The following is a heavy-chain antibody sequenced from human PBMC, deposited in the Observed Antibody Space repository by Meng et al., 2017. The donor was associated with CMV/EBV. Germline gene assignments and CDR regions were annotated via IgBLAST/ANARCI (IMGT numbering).Heavy chain of an antibody. CDR2: TLFDGSDN. CDR1: GFTFSNYA. CDR3: AKDVGFCVSYYGSFDY. Sequence: GGSLRLSCAASGFTFSNYAMHWVSQAPGRGLEWVTFTLFDGSDNHYRDSVKGRFTISRDNSKNTLYLQMNNLRPEDTAVYYCAKDVGFCVSYYGSFDYWGQGTLVTVSS. J-gene: IGHJ4*02. D-gene: IGHD1-26*01. V-gene: IGHV3-30*02.